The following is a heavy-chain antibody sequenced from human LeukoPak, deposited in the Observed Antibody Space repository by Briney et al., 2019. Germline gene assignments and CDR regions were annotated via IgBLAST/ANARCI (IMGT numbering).Heavy chain of an antibody. Sequence: SETLSLTCTVSGYSMSSGYYWGWIRQPPGKGLEWIGSIYHSGSTYYNPSLKSRVTISVDTSKNQFSLKLSSVTAADTAVYYCARIGYSYGYGSDYWGQGTLVTVSS. V-gene: IGHV4-38-2*02. D-gene: IGHD5-18*01. J-gene: IGHJ4*02. CDR2: IYHSGST. CDR1: GYSMSSGYY. CDR3: ARIGYSYGYGSDY.